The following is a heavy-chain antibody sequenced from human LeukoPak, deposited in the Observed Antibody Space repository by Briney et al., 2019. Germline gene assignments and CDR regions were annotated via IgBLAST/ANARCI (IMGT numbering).Heavy chain of an antibody. D-gene: IGHD2-21*02. V-gene: IGHV3-73*01. J-gene: IGHJ6*03. Sequence: PGGSLRLSCAASGFTFSGSAMHWVRQASGKGLEWVGRIRSKANSYATAYAASVNGRFTISRDDSKNTAYLQMNSLKTEDTAMYYCTRHSMTPRQAYYMDVWGKGTSVTVSS. CDR2: IRSKANSYAT. CDR1: GFTFSGSA. CDR3: TRHSMTPRQAYYMDV.